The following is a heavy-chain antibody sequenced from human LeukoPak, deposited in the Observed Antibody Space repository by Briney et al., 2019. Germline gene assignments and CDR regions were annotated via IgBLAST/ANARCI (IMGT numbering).Heavy chain of an antibody. CDR1: GGPISSGGYS. D-gene: IGHD3-22*01. J-gene: IGHJ4*02. CDR3: ARVSYYYYYSSGYPRGDPSPSYFDY. Sequence: SQTLSLTCAVSGGPISSGGYSWSWIRQPPGKGLEWIGYIYHSGSTYYNPSLKSRVTIPVDRAKDKFSLKLSSVPAADTAVYYCARVSYYYYYSSGYPRGDPSPSYFDYWGQGTLVTVSS. CDR2: IYHSGST. V-gene: IGHV4-30-2*01.